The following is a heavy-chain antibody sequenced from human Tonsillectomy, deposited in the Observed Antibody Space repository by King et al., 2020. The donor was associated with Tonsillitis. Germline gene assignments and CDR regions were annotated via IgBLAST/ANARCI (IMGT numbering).Heavy chain of an antibody. D-gene: IGHD1-26*01. CDR2: ISFDGNKE. CDR3: ARDNYAYSGSFHGY. V-gene: IGHV3-30*01. CDR1: GFIFSGHA. Sequence: VQLVESGGGVVQPGRSLRLSCAASGFIFSGHAMHWVRQTPGKGREWVAAISFDGNKEYYGDSVRGRFTISRDNSENTPDLQMNSLTAEDTAVYYCARDNYAYSGSFHGYWGQGTLVTVSS. J-gene: IGHJ4*02.